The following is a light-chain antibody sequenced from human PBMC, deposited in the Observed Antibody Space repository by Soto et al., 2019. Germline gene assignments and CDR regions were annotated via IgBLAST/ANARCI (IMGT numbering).Light chain of an antibody. V-gene: IGKV1-33*01. CDR2: DAS. Sequence: DIQMTQSPSSLSASVGDRVTITCQASRDIRKYLNWYQQKPGKAPKLLIYDASNLETGVTSRFSGSGYGTDFTFTISSLQSEDIATYYCQQYQTLVSFGGGTKVEIK. CDR1: RDIRKY. CDR3: QQYQTLVS. J-gene: IGKJ4*01.